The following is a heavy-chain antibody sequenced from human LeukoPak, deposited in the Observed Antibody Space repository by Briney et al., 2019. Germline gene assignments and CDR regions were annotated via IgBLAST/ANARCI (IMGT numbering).Heavy chain of an antibody. D-gene: IGHD3-22*01. V-gene: IGHV3-23*01. Sequence: GGSLRLSSAASGFTFSSYVMNWVRQAPGKGLEWVSGIRGSGSRPFYADSVKGRFTISRDSSKNTLYLQMNSLRAEDTAVYYCAKDGDPITTTYFDYWGQGTLVTVSS. J-gene: IGHJ4*02. CDR1: GFTFSSYV. CDR2: IRGSGSRP. CDR3: AKDGDPITTTYFDY.